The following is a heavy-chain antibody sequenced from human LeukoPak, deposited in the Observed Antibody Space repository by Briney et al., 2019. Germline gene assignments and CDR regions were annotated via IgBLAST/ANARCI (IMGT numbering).Heavy chain of an antibody. CDR3: ARGQAAAGLLPFDY. Sequence: ASVKVSCTASGYTFTGYYMHWVRQAPGQGLEWMGWINPNSGGTNYAQKFQGRVTMTRDTSISTAYMELSRLRSDDTAVYYCARGQAAAGLLPFDYWGQGTLVTVSS. CDR1: GYTFTGYY. V-gene: IGHV1-2*02. D-gene: IGHD6-13*01. CDR2: INPNSGGT. J-gene: IGHJ4*02.